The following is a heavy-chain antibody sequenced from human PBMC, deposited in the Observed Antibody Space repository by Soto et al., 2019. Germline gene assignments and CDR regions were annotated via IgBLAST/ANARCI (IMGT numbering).Heavy chain of an antibody. Sequence: RRLSCAASGFTFSSYGMHWVRQAPGKGLGWVAVISYDGSNKYYADPVKGRFTISRDNSKNTLYLQMNSLRAEDTAVYYCAKDRYCSSTSCYRYYYYGMDVWGQGTTVTVSS. V-gene: IGHV3-30*18. CDR3: AKDRYCSSTSCYRYYYYGMDV. CDR1: GFTFSSYG. D-gene: IGHD2-2*01. CDR2: ISYDGSNK. J-gene: IGHJ6*02.